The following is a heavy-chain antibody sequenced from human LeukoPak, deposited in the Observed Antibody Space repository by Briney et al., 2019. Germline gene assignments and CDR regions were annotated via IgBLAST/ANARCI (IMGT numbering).Heavy chain of an antibody. Sequence: ARSLRLSCAASGFMFSTYAMHWVRQAPGKGLEWVAVISYDGSDEYYADSVKGRFTISRDNSQNTLYLQMNSLRAEDTAVYYCARDVYGSDYWGQGTLVTVSS. J-gene: IGHJ4*02. CDR3: ARDVYGSDY. CDR2: ISYDGSDE. D-gene: IGHD1-14*01. CDR1: GFMFSTYA. V-gene: IGHV3-30-3*01.